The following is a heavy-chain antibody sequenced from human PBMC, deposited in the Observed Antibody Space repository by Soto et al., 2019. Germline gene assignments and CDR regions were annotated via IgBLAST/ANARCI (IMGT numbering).Heavy chain of an antibody. J-gene: IGHJ4*02. V-gene: IGHV3-7*01. CDR1: GFTFSSYW. Sequence: GGSLRLSCAASGFTFSSYWMSWVRQAPGKGLEWVANIKQDGSEKYYVDSVKGRFTISRDNAKNSLYLQMNSLRAEDTAVYYCARDSKAIVVVPAAISSWGQGTLVTVSS. CDR3: ARDSKAIVVVPAAISS. D-gene: IGHD2-2*02. CDR2: IKQDGSEK.